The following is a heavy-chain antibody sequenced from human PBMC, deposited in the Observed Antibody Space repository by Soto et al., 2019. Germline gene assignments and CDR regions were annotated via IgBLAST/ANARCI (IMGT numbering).Heavy chain of an antibody. V-gene: IGHV4-59*12. Sequence: SETLSLTCTVSGGSISSYYWSWVRQPPGKGLEWIGYIYYSGSTNYNPSLKSRVTISVDTSKNQFSLKLSSVTPEDAAVYYCANDPGYSLDYWGQGTQVTVS. CDR2: IYYSGST. D-gene: IGHD5-12*01. CDR3: ANDPGYSLDY. J-gene: IGHJ4*02. CDR1: GGSISSYY.